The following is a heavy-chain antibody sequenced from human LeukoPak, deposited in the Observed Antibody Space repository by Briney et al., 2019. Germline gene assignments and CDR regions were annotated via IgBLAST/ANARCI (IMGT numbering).Heavy chain of an antibody. CDR3: AREVRDDYGDYGLDY. Sequence: PGGSLRLSCAASGFTVSSNYMSWVRQAPGKGLEWVSVIYSGGSTYYADSVKGRFTISRDNSKNTLYLQMNSLRAEDTAVYYCAREVRDDYGDYGLDYWGQGTLVTVSS. CDR2: IYSGGST. CDR1: GFTVSSNY. D-gene: IGHD4-17*01. J-gene: IGHJ4*02. V-gene: IGHV3-53*01.